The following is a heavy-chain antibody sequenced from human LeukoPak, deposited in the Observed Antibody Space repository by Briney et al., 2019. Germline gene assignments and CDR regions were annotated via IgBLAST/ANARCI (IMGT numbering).Heavy chain of an antibody. D-gene: IGHD6-13*01. CDR2: IKTDGSST. V-gene: IGHV3-74*01. J-gene: IGHJ4*02. Sequence: PGGSLRLSCAASGFTFSSYWMYWVRQAPGKGLVWVSRIKTDGSSTSYADSVKGRFTISRDKAKNTVYLQMNSLRAEDTAVYYCARVESSSHFDYWGQGTLVTVSS. CDR3: ARVESSSHFDY. CDR1: GFTFSSYW.